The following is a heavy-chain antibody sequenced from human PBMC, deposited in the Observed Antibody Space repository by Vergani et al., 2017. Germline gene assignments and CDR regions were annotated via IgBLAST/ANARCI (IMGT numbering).Heavy chain of an antibody. CDR2: IWYDGSNK. Sequence: QVQLVESGGGVVQPGRSLRLSCAASGFTFSSYGMHWVRQAPGKGLEGVAVIWYDGSNKYYADSVKGRFTIARDNSKNTLYLQMNSLRAEDTAVYYCARDRYSSSWPYYFDYWGQGTLVTVSS. J-gene: IGHJ4*02. V-gene: IGHV3-33*01. CDR1: GFTFSSYG. D-gene: IGHD6-13*01. CDR3: ARDRYSSSWPYYFDY.